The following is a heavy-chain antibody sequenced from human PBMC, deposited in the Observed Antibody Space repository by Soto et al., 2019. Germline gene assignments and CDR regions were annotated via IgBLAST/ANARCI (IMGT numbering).Heavy chain of an antibody. J-gene: IGHJ6*02. V-gene: IGHV4-31*03. Sequence: PSETLSLTCTVSGGSISSGGYYWSWIRQHPGKGLEWIGYIYYSGSTYYNPSLKSRVTISVDTSKNQFSLKLSSVTAADTAAYYCARAFMVRDKDYYYGMDVWGQGTTVTVSS. CDR2: IYYSGST. CDR1: GGSISSGGYY. CDR3: ARAFMVRDKDYYYGMDV. D-gene: IGHD3-10*01.